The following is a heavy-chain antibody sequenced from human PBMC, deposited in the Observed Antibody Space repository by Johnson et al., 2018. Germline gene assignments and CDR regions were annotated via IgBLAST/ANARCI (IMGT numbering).Heavy chain of an antibody. CDR3: ARITNSTLSLDMDG. V-gene: IGHV3-66*02. CDR2: IHSGGST. CDR1: GFTVSSNY. J-gene: IGHJ6*03. D-gene: IGHD2-21*01. Sequence: VQLVQSGGGLVQPGGSLRLSCAASGFTVSSNYMSWVRQAPGKGLEWVSVIHSGGSTYYVDSVKGRFIISRDNSKNTLYLQMNSLRAEDTAVYYCARITNSTLSLDMDGWGKGTTVTVSS.